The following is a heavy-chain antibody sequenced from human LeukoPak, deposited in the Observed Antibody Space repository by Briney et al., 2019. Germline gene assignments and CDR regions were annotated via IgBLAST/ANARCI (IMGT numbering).Heavy chain of an antibody. V-gene: IGHV3-9*03. Sequence: GGSLRLSCAASGFTFDDYAMRWVRQAPGKGPGWVSGISWNSGSIGYADSVKGRFTISRDNAKNSLYLQMNSLRAEDMALYYCAKDMGCSSTSCYNDAFDIWGQGTMVTVSS. D-gene: IGHD2-2*01. CDR1: GFTFDDYA. CDR3: AKDMGCSSTSCYNDAFDI. J-gene: IGHJ3*02. CDR2: ISWNSGSI.